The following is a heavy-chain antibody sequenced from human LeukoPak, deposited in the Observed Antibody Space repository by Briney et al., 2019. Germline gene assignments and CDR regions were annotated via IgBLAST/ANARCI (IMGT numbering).Heavy chain of an antibody. D-gene: IGHD3-22*01. V-gene: IGHV4-4*02. J-gene: IGHJ5*02. CDR2: IYHSGST. Sequence: EPSGTLSLTCAVSGGSISSSNWWSWVRQPPGKGLEWIGEIYHSGSTNYNPSLKSRVTISVDKSKNQFSPKLSSVTAADTAVYYCARDSLYDSSGHAPWGQGSLVTVSS. CDR1: GGSISSSNW. CDR3: ARDSLYDSSGHAP.